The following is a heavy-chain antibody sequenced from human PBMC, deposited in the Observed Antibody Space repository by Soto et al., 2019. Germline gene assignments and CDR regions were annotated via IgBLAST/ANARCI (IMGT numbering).Heavy chain of an antibody. J-gene: IGHJ6*02. CDR1: GGSISSYY. V-gene: IGHV4-59*12. D-gene: IGHD2-21*02. CDR2: IYYSGST. CDR3: AREDDGGDRDYYGLDV. Sequence: PSETLSLTCTVSGGSISSYYWSWIRQPPGKGLEWIGYIYYSGSTNYNPSLKSRVTISVDTSKNQFSLKLSSVTAADTAVYFCAREDDGGDRDYYGLDVWGQGTTVTVSS.